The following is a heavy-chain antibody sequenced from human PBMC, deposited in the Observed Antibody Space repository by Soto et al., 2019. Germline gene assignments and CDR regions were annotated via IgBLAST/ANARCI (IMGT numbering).Heavy chain of an antibody. CDR2: TYPGDSAT. V-gene: IGHV5-51*01. D-gene: IGHD3-16*01. CDR3: AATPRHDTDPLWLY. J-gene: IGHJ4*02. CDR1: GFAFSNYW. Sequence: GESLKISCKTSGFAFSNYWVGWVRQMPGKGFEWMGITYPGDSATKYSPSFQGHVTISSDKSTNTAYLQWRSLRASDTAIYFCAATPRHDTDPLWLYWGQGTLVTVSS.